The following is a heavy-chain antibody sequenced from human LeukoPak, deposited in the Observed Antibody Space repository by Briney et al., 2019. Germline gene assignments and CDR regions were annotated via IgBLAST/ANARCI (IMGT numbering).Heavy chain of an antibody. J-gene: IGHJ3*02. CDR3: ARGRGHIVVVVAATHIRRAFDI. CDR1: GYSISSGYY. V-gene: IGHV4-38-2*02. Sequence: NPSETLSLTCTVSGYSISSGYYWGWIRQPPGKGLEWIGSIYHSGSTYYNPSLKSRVTISVDTSKNQFSLKLSSVTAADTAMYYCARGRGHIVVVVAATHIRRAFDIWGQGTMVTVSS. CDR2: IYHSGST. D-gene: IGHD2-15*01.